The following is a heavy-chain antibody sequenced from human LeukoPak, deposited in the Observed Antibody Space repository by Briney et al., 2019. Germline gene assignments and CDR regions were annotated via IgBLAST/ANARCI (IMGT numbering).Heavy chain of an antibody. D-gene: IGHD3-22*01. CDR2: IIPIFGTT. J-gene: IGHJ4*02. CDR1: VGTFSIHG. CDR3: ARRWPHSSGYYLFDY. V-gene: IGHV1-69*05. Sequence: GASGTVSFKASVGTFSIHGFSWVRQAPGQGREWMGGIIPIFGTTNYAQKFQGRVTITTDDSTSTGYMELSSLRSEDTAVYYCARRWPHSSGYYLFDYWGQGTLVTVSS.